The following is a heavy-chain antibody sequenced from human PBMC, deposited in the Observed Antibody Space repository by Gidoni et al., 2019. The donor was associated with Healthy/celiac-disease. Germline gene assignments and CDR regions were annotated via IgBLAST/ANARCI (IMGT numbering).Heavy chain of an antibody. J-gene: IGHJ6*03. D-gene: IGHD1-7*01. CDR1: GYSFTSYW. CDR2: IYPGDSDT. CDR3: ARHQDQPVEGITGTTYEFYYYYYMDV. Sequence: EVQLVQSGAEVKKPGESLKISCKGSGYSFTSYWIGWVRQMPGKGLEWMGIIYPGDSDTRYSPSFQGQVTISADKSISTAYLQWSSLKASDTAMYYCARHQDQPVEGITGTTYEFYYYYYMDVWGKGTTVTVSS. V-gene: IGHV5-51*01.